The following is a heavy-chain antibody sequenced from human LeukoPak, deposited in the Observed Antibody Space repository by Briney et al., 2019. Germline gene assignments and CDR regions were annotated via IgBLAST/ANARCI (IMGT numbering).Heavy chain of an antibody. J-gene: IGHJ4*02. V-gene: IGHV3-21*01. CDR3: ARGPPGVRYYYDSSGHLLDY. Sequence: PGGSLRLSCAASGFTFSSYSMNWVRQAPGKGLEWVSSISSRSSYIYYADSVKGRFTISRDNAKNSLYLQMNSLRDEDTAVYFCARGPPGVRYYYDSSGHLLDYWGQGTLVTVSS. CDR1: GFTFSSYS. CDR2: ISSRSSYI. D-gene: IGHD3-22*01.